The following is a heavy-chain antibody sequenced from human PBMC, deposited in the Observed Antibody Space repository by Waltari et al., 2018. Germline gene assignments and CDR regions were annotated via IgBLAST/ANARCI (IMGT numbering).Heavy chain of an antibody. V-gene: IGHV3-30*02. CDR2: IRYDGSNK. CDR3: AKGAGSDY. J-gene: IGHJ4*02. Sequence: QVQLVESGGGVVQPGGSLRLSCAASGFTFRSYRKPWVRQAPGKGLEWVAFIRYDGSNKYYADSVKGRFTISRDNSKNTLYLQMNSLRAEDTAVYYCAKGAGSDYWGQGTLVTVSS. CDR1: GFTFRSYR.